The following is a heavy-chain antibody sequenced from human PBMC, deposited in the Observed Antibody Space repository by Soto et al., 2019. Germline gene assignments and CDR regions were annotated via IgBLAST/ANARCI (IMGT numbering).Heavy chain of an antibody. CDR3: ARHLYLTATYLAAFDV. CDR2: IFDSANT. CDR1: GGPIRSFY. J-gene: IGHJ3*01. D-gene: IGHD2-21*02. Sequence: SETLSLTCTVSGGPIRSFYWSWIRQPPGKGLEWIGYIFAIANTNIIFDSANTNYIPSLKSRLTISLDTSKIHFSFKLIFVTAADTAVYYCARHLYLTATYLAAFDVWGHGTMVTVSS. V-gene: IGHV4-59*08.